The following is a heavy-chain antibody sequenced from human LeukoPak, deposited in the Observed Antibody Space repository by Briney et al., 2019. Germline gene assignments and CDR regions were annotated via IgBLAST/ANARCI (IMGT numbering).Heavy chain of an antibody. V-gene: IGHV3-9*03. Sequence: GGSLRLSCAASGFTFDDYAMHWVRQAPGKGLEWVSGISWNSGSIDYADSVKGRFTISRDNAKNSLYLQMNSLRAEDMALYYCAKDMYSSGYDAFDIWGQGTMVTVSS. J-gene: IGHJ3*02. CDR1: GFTFDDYA. CDR2: ISWNSGSI. D-gene: IGHD6-19*01. CDR3: AKDMYSSGYDAFDI.